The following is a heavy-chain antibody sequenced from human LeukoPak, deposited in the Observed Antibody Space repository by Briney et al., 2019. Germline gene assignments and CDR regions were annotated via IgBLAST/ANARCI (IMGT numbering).Heavy chain of an antibody. CDR1: GGSISSSSYY. CDR2: IYYSGST. Sequence: PSETLSLTCTVSGGSISSSSYYWGWIRQPPGKGLEWIGSIYYSGSTYYNPSLKSRVTISVDTSKNQFSLKLSSVTAADTAVYYCARDIGNIDYWGQGTLVTVSS. CDR3: ARDIGNIDY. V-gene: IGHV4-39*07. J-gene: IGHJ4*02. D-gene: IGHD1/OR15-1a*01.